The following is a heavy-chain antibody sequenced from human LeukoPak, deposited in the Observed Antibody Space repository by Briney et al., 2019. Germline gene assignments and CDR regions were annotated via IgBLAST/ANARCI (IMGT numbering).Heavy chain of an antibody. J-gene: IGHJ4*02. Sequence: GGSLRLSCTASGFTFSSYAMSWVRQAPGKGLEWVSAISGSGGSTYYADSVKGRFTISRDDSKNTLYLQMNSPRVEDTAVYYCAKRVLGVPAGWGQGTLVTVSS. D-gene: IGHD2-2*01. CDR2: ISGSGGST. V-gene: IGHV3-23*01. CDR1: GFTFSSYA. CDR3: AKRVLGVPAG.